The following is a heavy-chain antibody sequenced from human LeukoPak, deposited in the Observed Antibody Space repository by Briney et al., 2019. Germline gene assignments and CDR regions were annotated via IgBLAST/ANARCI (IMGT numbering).Heavy chain of an antibody. D-gene: IGHD2-21*02. CDR2: INPNSGGT. J-gene: IGHJ2*01. Sequence: ASVKVSCKASGYIFTDHNIHWVRQAPGQGLEWMGWINPNSGGTKYAQRFHGRVTMTRDTSISIAYMELSGLRSDDTAVYYCARDRVAYCGSDCYLDWYFDIWGRGTLVTVSS. V-gene: IGHV1-2*02. CDR1: GYIFTDHN. CDR3: ARDRVAYCGSDCYLDWYFDI.